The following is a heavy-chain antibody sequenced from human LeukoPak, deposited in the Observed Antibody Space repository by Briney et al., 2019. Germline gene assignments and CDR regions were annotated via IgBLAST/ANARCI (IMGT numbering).Heavy chain of an antibody. CDR2: RSGSGGNT. CDR1: GFTFSSYA. J-gene: IGHJ4*02. D-gene: IGHD3-22*01. V-gene: IGHV3-23*01. CDR3: AKGSYYYDSADYFDY. Sequence: PGGSLRLSCAASGFTFSSYAMSWVRQAPGKGLEGVSTRSGSGGNTYYADSVKGRVTISRDNSKNTLYLQMNSLRAEDTAVYHCAKGSYYYDSADYFDYWGQGTLVTVSS.